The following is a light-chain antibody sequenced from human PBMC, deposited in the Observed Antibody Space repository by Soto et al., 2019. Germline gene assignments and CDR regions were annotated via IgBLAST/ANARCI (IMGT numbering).Light chain of an antibody. CDR3: QQYGSSPTT. CDR2: GAS. Sequence: EILLTQFPGTLSLSPGERATLSCRASRSVSSSYLAWYQQKPGQAPRLLIYGASSRATGIPDRFSGSASGTDFTLTISRLEPEDFAVYYCQQYGSSPTTFGQGTKVEI. J-gene: IGKJ1*01. V-gene: IGKV3-20*01. CDR1: RSVSSSY.